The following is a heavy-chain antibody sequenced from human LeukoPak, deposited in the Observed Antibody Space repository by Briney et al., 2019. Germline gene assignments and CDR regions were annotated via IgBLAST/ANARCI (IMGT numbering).Heavy chain of an antibody. J-gene: IGHJ4*02. D-gene: IGHD6-6*01. CDR1: GFTFSNYG. CDR2: ISYTGETK. V-gene: IGHV3-30*18. CDR3: VKETDEYSSSSSDY. Sequence: GGSLRLSCAASGFTFSNYGMQWVRQAPGKGLEWVAVISYTGETKYYGDSVKGRFTISRDNSKNALYLQMNSLRAEDTAVYYCVKETDEYSSSSSDYWGQGTLVTVSS.